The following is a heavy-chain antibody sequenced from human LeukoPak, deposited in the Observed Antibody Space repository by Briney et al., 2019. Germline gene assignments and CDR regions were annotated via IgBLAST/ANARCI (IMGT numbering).Heavy chain of an antibody. CDR3: ARDGITCTRDY. D-gene: IGHD1-7*01. CDR2: IDEHGFKT. Sequence: PGGSLRLSCAASGFIFRSYWMVWVSQAPGKGLEWVASIDEHGFKTYYAASVTGRFTISKDTAKNSLDLQMNSLRAEDTAVYYCARDGITCTRDYWGQGALVTVSS. CDR1: GFIFRSYW. J-gene: IGHJ4*02. V-gene: IGHV3-7*01.